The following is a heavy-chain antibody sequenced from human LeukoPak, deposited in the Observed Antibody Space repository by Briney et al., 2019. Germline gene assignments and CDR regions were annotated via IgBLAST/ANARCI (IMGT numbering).Heavy chain of an antibody. Sequence: ASVKVSCKVSGYTFTGYYMHWVQQAPGQGLEWMGWINPNSGGTNSAQKFQGRVTMTRDTSISTVYMELSSLRSDDTAVYYCARAYGSGSYFAFDIWGQGTMVTVSS. CDR2: INPNSGGT. CDR1: GYTFTGYY. V-gene: IGHV1-2*02. D-gene: IGHD3-10*01. J-gene: IGHJ3*02. CDR3: ARAYGSGSYFAFDI.